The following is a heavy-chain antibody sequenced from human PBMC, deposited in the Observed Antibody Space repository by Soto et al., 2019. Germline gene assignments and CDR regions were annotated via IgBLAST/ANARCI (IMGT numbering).Heavy chain of an antibody. V-gene: IGHV3-48*03. CDR1: GFTFSSYE. CDR2: IRSSGRSI. J-gene: IGHJ4*02. D-gene: IGHD3-22*01. CDR3: TRVRDSNDY. Sequence: PGGSLRLFCVGSGFTFSSYEMNWDRQAPGKGLEWVSNIRSSGRSINYADSVKGRFTISRDNAKNSLYLQMNSLRAEDTAVYYCTRVRDSNDYWGQGTLVTVS.